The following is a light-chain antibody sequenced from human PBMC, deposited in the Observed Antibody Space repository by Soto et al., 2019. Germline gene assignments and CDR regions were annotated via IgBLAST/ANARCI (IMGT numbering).Light chain of an antibody. CDR1: QTISSW. CDR3: QHYNSYSEA. J-gene: IGKJ1*01. V-gene: IGKV1-5*03. Sequence: DIPMTQSPSTLSESVGDRVTISCRASQTISSWLAWYQQKPGKAPKLLIYKASTLKSGVPSRFSGSGSGTEFTLTISSLQPDVFATYYCQHYNSYSEAFGQGTKVELK. CDR2: KAS.